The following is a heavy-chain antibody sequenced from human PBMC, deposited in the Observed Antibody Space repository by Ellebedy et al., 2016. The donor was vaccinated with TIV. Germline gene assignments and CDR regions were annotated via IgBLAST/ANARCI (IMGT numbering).Heavy chain of an antibody. Sequence: MPSETLSLTCSVSGGSIRSYYWSWIRQPPGKGLQWMGVSYYTGRTNYNPSLKSRVTISVDTSKNQVSLRLSSVTAADTAVYYCASAPNQDFYDYWGQGTLVTVSS. CDR1: GGSIRSYY. CDR3: ASAPNQDFYDY. CDR2: SYYTGRT. V-gene: IGHV4-59*01. J-gene: IGHJ4*02.